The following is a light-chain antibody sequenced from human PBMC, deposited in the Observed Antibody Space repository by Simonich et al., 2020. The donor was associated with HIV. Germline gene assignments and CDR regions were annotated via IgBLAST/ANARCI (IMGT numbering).Light chain of an antibody. V-gene: IGLV3-1*01. Sequence: SYELTQPPSVSVSPGQTASITCPGDELGDKYVCWYHQKPGQSPVLVISEDVKRPSGIPERFSGSNSGNTATLTISGTQAMDEADYYCQAWDSSTAVFGGGTKLTVL. CDR3: QAWDSSTAV. CDR1: ELGDKY. CDR2: EDV. J-gene: IGLJ3*02.